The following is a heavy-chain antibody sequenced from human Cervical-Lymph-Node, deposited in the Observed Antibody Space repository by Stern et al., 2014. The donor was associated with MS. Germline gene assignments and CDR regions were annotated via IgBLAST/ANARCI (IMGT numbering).Heavy chain of an antibody. CDR2: IISIIATP. V-gene: IGHV1-69*01. CDR1: GGTSSGQP. Sequence: QMQLAESGAELQNPGSSETVSCKASGGTSSGQPLHWVRQAPGQELAWMGGIISIIATPNYAQKFQERVTITAEASTNTVYMELGGLTSDDTAVYYCATPSTVAVGIMDVWGQGTTVTVSS. CDR3: ATPSTVAVGIMDV. D-gene: IGHD4-23*01. J-gene: IGHJ6*02.